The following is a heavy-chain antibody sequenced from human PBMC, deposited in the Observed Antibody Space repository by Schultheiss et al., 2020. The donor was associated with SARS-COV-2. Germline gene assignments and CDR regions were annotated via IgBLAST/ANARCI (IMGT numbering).Heavy chain of an antibody. CDR2: INPNSGGT. V-gene: IGHV1-2*02. J-gene: IGHJ6*02. Sequence: ASVKVSCKASGYTFTGYYMHWVRQAPGQGLEWMGWINPNSGGTNYAQKFQGRVTMTRDTSISTAYMELSRLRSDDTAVYYCASGVIVVVPAAIHYYYYGMDVWGQGTTVTVSS. D-gene: IGHD2-2*01. CDR1: GYTFTGYY. CDR3: ASGVIVVVPAAIHYYYYGMDV.